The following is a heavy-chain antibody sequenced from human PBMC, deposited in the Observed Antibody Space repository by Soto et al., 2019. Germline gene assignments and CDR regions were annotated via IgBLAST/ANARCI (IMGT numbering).Heavy chain of an antibody. CDR3: ASGVGNDYYYGMDV. CDR2: MNPNSGNT. V-gene: IGHV1-8*01. Sequence: QVQLVQSGAEVKKPGASVKVSCKASGYTFTSYDINWVRQASGQGLEWMGWMNPNSGNTGYAQKFKGRIAMARNTAISTAYMELSSLRSEDTAVYYCASGVGNDYYYGMDVWGQGTTVTVSS. J-gene: IGHJ6*02. CDR1: GYTFTSYD. D-gene: IGHD1-26*01.